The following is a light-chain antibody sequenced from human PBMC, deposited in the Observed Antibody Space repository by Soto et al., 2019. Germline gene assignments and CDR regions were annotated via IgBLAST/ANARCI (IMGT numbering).Light chain of an antibody. CDR2: GAS. Sequence: EIVLAQSPGTRSLSPGERATLSCRASQSVTNSFLAWYQQKPGQAPRLLIYGASRRATGIPDRFTGSGSGTDFTLTISRLEPEDFAVYYCQQYVSSPWAFGQGTKVEI. CDR3: QQYVSSPWA. J-gene: IGKJ1*01. CDR1: QSVTNSF. V-gene: IGKV3-20*01.